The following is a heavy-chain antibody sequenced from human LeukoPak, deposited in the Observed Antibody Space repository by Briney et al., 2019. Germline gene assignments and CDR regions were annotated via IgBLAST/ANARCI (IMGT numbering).Heavy chain of an antibody. J-gene: IGHJ4*02. D-gene: IGHD3-22*01. CDR2: ISGSGGST. CDR3: AKDSNYYDSSGYADY. Sequence: GGSLRLSCAASGFTFDDYAMHWVRQAPGKGLEWVSAISGSGGSTYYADSVKGRFTISRDNSKNTLYLQMNSLRAEDTAVYYCAKDSNYYDSSGYADYWGQGTLVTVSS. V-gene: IGHV3-23*01. CDR1: GFTFDDYA.